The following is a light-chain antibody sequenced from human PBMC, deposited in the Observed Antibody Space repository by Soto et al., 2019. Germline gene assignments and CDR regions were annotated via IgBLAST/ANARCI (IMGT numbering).Light chain of an antibody. V-gene: IGLV1-40*01. CDR1: SSNIGADYD. J-gene: IGLJ1*01. Sequence: QSVLTQPPSVSGAPGQRVTISCTGSSSNIGADYDVHWYQQLPGTAPKLLIYGNSNRPSGVPDRFSGSKSGTSASLAITGRQAEDEADYYCQSYDSSLSGRVFGTGTKLTVL. CDR2: GNS. CDR3: QSYDSSLSGRV.